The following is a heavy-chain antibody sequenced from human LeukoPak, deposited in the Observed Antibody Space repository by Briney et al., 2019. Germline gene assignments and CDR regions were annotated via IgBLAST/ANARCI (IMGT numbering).Heavy chain of an antibody. J-gene: IGHJ3*02. CDR3: ARRSSDDAFDI. Sequence: ASVKVSCKASGYTFKRYGLSWVRQAPGQGLEWMGWISGSNDNRHSAQKLQGGVTMPTDTSASTAYRELRSLRADDTAVYYCARRSSDDAFDIWGQGTMVAVSS. CDR1: GYTFKRYG. CDR2: ISGSNDNR. V-gene: IGHV1-18*01. D-gene: IGHD6-13*01.